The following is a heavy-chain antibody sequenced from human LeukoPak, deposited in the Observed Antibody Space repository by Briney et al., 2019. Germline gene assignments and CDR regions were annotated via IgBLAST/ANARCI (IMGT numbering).Heavy chain of an antibody. V-gene: IGHV4-30-4*07. CDR3: ARVVRQQLIHYFDY. CDR1: GGSISSGGYS. CDR2: IYYSGST. J-gene: IGHJ4*02. Sequence: SETLSLICAVSGGSISSGGYSWSWIRQPPGKGLEWIGYIYYSGSTYYNPSLKSRVTISVDTSKNQFSLKLSSVTAADTAVYYCARVVRQQLIHYFDYWGQGTLVTVSS. D-gene: IGHD6-13*01.